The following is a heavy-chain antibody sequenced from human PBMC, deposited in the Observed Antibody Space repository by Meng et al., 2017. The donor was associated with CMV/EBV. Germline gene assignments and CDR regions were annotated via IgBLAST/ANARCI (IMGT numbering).Heavy chain of an antibody. CDR2: ISAYNGNT. CDR3: AGGGRGTYYDFWSGYSYFDY. J-gene: IGHJ4*02. V-gene: IGHV1-18*01. D-gene: IGHD3-3*01. CDR1: GYTFTSYG. Sequence: ASVKVSCKASGYTFTSYGISWVRQAPGQGLEWMGWISAYNGNTNYAQKIQGRVTMTTGTSTSTAYMELRSLRTDDTAVYDCAGGGRGTYYDFWSGYSYFDYWGQGTLVTVSS.